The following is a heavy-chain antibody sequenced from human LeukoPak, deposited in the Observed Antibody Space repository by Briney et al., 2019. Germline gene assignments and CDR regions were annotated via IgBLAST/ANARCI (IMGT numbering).Heavy chain of an antibody. Sequence: PGGSLRLSCAASGFTFSNYVMSWVRQAPGKGLEWVSSITGSGSNTYDADLVKGRFTISRDNSKNTLYLQMNSLRAEDTAVYYCAKDIVRGECHSSRCYPFQRWGQGTLVTVCS. CDR3: AKDIVRGECHSSRCYPFQR. D-gene: IGHD3-10*01. J-gene: IGHJ1*01. V-gene: IGHV3-23*01. CDR2: ITGSGSNT. CDR1: GFTFSNYV.